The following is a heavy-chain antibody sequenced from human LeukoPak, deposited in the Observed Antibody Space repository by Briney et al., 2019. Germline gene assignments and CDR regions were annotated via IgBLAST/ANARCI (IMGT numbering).Heavy chain of an antibody. CDR1: GGTFSSYA. CDR2: IIPIFGTA. CDR3: ARGRMTTVTPLGY. Sequence: SVKVSCKASGGTFSSYAISWVRQAPGQGLEWMGGIIPIFGTANYAQKFQGRVTITADESTSTAYMELSSLRSEDTAVYYCARGRMTTVTPLGYWGRGTLVTVSS. J-gene: IGHJ4*02. V-gene: IGHV1-69*13. D-gene: IGHD4-11*01.